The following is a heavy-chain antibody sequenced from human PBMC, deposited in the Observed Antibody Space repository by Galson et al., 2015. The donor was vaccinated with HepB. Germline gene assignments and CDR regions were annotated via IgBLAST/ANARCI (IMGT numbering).Heavy chain of an antibody. CDR2: ISYDGSNK. CDR1: GFTFSSYG. D-gene: IGHD3-3*01. Sequence: SLRLSCAASGFTFSSYGMHWVRQAPGKGLEWVAVISYDGSNKYYADSVKGRFTISRDNSKNTLYLQMNSLRAEDTAVYYCAKDPRFLEWLPYYFDYWGQGTLVTVSS. CDR3: AKDPRFLEWLPYYFDY. V-gene: IGHV3-30*18. J-gene: IGHJ4*02.